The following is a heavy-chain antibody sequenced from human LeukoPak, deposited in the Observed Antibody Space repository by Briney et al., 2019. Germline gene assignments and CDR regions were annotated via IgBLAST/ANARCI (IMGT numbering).Heavy chain of an antibody. CDR3: TRSSAAAGYFQN. Sequence: PGGSLRLSCTAPGFTFGDYAMSWVRQAPGKGLGWVGFIRSKAYGGTTEYAASVKGRFTISRDDSKSIAYLQMNSLKTEDTAVYYCTRSSAAAGYFQNWGQGNLVTVSS. V-gene: IGHV3-49*04. CDR2: IRSKAYGGTT. J-gene: IGHJ1*01. CDR1: GFTFGDYA. D-gene: IGHD6-13*01.